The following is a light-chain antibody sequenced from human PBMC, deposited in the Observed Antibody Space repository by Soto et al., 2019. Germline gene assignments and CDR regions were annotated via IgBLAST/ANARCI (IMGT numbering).Light chain of an antibody. CDR1: QSVSSSY. V-gene: IGKV3-20*01. J-gene: IGKJ1*01. CDR2: GAS. Sequence: EFVLTQSPGTLSLSPGGRATPSCRASQSVSSSYLAWYQQKPGQAPRLLIYGASSRATGIPDRFSGSGSGTDFTLTISRLEPEDFAVYYCQQYGSSLWTFGQGTKVDNK. CDR3: QQYGSSLWT.